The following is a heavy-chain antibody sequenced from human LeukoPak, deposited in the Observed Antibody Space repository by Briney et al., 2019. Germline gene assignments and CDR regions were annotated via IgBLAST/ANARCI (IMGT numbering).Heavy chain of an antibody. J-gene: IGHJ6*02. Sequence: RPGGSLRLSCAASGFTFDRHTMHWVRQPPGKGPEWVSLIGWDGTNIDYADSVKGRFTTSRDNSKNFVYLQMHSLRTEDTALYYCTKDMEWGMDVWGQGTTVIVSS. CDR2: IGWDGTNI. CDR1: GFTFDRHT. D-gene: IGHD3-3*01. CDR3: TKDMEWGMDV. V-gene: IGHV3-43*01.